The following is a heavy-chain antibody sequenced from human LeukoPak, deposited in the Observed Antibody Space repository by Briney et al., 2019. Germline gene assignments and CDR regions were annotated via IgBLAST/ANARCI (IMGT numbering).Heavy chain of an antibody. Sequence: PGGSLRLSCAASGFTLSSHSMNWVRQAPGKGLEWVSYISSSGSTIYYAAFVKGRFTISRDNAKNSLYLQMNSLRAEDTAVYYCAREGQVVGRTMSDYWGQGTLVTVSS. CDR1: GFTLSSHS. CDR2: ISSSGSTI. V-gene: IGHV3-48*04. CDR3: AREGQVVGRTMSDY. J-gene: IGHJ4*02. D-gene: IGHD1-26*01.